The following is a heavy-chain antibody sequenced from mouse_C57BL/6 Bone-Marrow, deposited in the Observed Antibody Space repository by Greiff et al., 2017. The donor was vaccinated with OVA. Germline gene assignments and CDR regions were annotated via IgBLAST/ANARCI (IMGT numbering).Heavy chain of an antibody. J-gene: IGHJ1*03. D-gene: IGHD1-1*01. CDR2: IYPGRGNT. CDR3: ARSYYGSSYDWYFDV. CDR1: GYTFTDYY. V-gene: IGHV1-76*01. Sequence: QVQLKESGAELVRPGASVKLSCKASGYTFTDYYINWVKQRPGQGLEWIARIYPGRGNTYYNEKFKGKATLTAEKSSSTAYMQLSSLTSEDSAVYFCARSYYGSSYDWYFDVWGTGTTVTVAS.